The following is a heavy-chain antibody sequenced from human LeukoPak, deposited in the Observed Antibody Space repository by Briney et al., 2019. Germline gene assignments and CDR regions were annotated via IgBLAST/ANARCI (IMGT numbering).Heavy chain of an antibody. CDR1: GYTFTSYA. D-gene: IGHD3-10*01. CDR3: ARAFLWGFGEDHGLDY. V-gene: IGHV1-3*03. J-gene: IGHJ4*02. CDR2: INAGNGNT. Sequence: ASVKVSCKASGYTFTSYAMHWVRQAPGQRLEWMGWINAGNGNTKYSQEFQGRVTITRDTSASTACMELSSLRSEDMAVYYCARAFLWGFGEDHGLDYWGQGTLVTVSS.